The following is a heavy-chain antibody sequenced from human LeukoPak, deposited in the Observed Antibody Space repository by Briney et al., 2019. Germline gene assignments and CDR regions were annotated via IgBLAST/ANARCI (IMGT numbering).Heavy chain of an antibody. J-gene: IGHJ4*02. CDR3: ASGYSGYESSSFDY. CDR1: GGSISSGSYY. D-gene: IGHD5-12*01. V-gene: IGHV4-61*01. CDR2: IYYSGST. Sequence: PSQTLSLTCTVSGGSISSGSYYWSWIRQPPGKGLEWIGYIYYSGSTNYNPSLKSRVTISVDTSKNQFSLKLSSVTAADTAVYYCASGYSGYESSSFDYWGQGTLVTVSS.